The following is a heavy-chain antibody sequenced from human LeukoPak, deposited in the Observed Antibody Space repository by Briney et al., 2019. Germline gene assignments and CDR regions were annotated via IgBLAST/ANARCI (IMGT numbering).Heavy chain of an antibody. D-gene: IGHD3-10*01. V-gene: IGHV1-2*02. CDR2: INPNRGAT. CDR1: GYTFTGYY. CDR3: ARDLPRFGELPVDY. J-gene: IGHJ4*02. Sequence: ASVKVSCKASGYTFTGYYMHWVRQAPGQGLEWMGWINPNRGATNYAQKFQGRVTMTRDTSISTAYMELSRLRSDDTAVYYCARDLPRFGELPVDYWGQGTPVTVSS.